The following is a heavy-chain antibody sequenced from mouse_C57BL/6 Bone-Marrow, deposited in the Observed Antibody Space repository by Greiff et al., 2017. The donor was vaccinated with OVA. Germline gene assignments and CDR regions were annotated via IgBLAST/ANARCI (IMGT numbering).Heavy chain of an antibody. CDR1: GYTFTSHI. V-gene: IGHV1-55*01. CDR3: ATNWGDGACY. J-gene: IGHJ2*01. CDR2: IYPGSGST. Sequence: QVQLQQPGAELVKPGASVGGGWKASGYTFTSHIITWVKQRPGQGLEWIGDIYPGSGSTNYNEKFKSKATLTVDTSSSTAYMQLSSLTSEDSAVYYCATNWGDGACYWGQGTTLTVSS. D-gene: IGHD4-1*01.